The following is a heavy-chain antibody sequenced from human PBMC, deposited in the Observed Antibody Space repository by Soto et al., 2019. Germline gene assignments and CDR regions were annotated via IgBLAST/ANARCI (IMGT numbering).Heavy chain of an antibody. Sequence: SETLSLTCTVSGGSISSYYWSWIRQPPGKGLEWIGYIYYSGSTNYNPSLKSRVTISVDTSKNQFSLKLSSVTAAETAVYYCARLRSSSLYYYYMDVWGKGTTVTVSS. CDR2: IYYSGST. V-gene: IGHV4-59*08. J-gene: IGHJ6*03. CDR1: GGSISSYY. CDR3: ARLRSSSLYYYYMDV. D-gene: IGHD6-13*01.